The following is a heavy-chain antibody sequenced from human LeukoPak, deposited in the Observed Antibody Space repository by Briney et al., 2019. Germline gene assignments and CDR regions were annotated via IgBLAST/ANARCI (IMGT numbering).Heavy chain of an antibody. D-gene: IGHD3-16*01. CDR1: GDSLSSNSAT. V-gene: IGHV6-1*01. J-gene: IGHJ4*02. CDR3: ARAQGALNS. Sequence: SQTLSLTCALSGDSLSSNSATWHWIRQSPSRGLEWLGRTYYRSKWYNDYAVSVNGRITIIPDTSENPFSLQLNSVTPEDTAVYYCARAQGALNSWGQGTLVTVSS. CDR2: TYYRSKWYN.